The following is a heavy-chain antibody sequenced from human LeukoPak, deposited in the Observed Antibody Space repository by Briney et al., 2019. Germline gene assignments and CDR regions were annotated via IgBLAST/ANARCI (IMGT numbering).Heavy chain of an antibody. V-gene: IGHV3-11*01. D-gene: IGHD3-22*01. CDR2: ISSSGSTI. J-gene: IGHJ6*03. Sequence: GGSLRLSCAASGFTFSDYYMSWIRQAPGKGLEWVSYISSSGSTIYYADSVKGRFTISRDNAKNSLYLQMNSLRAEDTAVYYCARAGEIVAHYYMDVWGKGTTVTASS. CDR3: ARAGEIVAHYYMDV. CDR1: GFTFSDYY.